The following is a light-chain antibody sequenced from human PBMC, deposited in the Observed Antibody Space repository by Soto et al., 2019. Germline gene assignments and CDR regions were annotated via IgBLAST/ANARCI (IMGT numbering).Light chain of an antibody. CDR1: QTITNNY. Sequence: EIVLTQSPGTLSLSPGERATLFCRASQTITNNYLAWYQQKPGQAPRLLVYGASSRATGIPDRFSGSGSGTDFTLTISRLEPEDFAVYYCQQYGNSRFTFGPGTKVDIK. CDR2: GAS. V-gene: IGKV3-20*01. CDR3: QQYGNSRFT. J-gene: IGKJ3*01.